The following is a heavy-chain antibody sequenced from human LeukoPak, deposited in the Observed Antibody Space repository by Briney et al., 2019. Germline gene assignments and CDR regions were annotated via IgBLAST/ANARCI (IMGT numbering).Heavy chain of an antibody. D-gene: IGHD6-19*01. Sequence: ASVKVSCKASGYTFTSYGISWVRQASGQGLEWMGWISAYNGNTNYAQKLQGRVTMTTDTSTSTAYMELRSLRSEDTAVYYCARDVLAVAGTVNDYWGQGTLVTVSS. CDR3: ARDVLAVAGTVNDY. CDR1: GYTFTSYG. V-gene: IGHV1-18*01. J-gene: IGHJ4*02. CDR2: ISAYNGNT.